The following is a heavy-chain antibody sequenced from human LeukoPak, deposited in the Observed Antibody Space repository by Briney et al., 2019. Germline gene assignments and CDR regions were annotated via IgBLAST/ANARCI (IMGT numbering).Heavy chain of an antibody. CDR3: ATDQRGYSSSSEYFQH. CDR1: GYTLTELS. J-gene: IGHJ1*01. V-gene: IGHV1-24*01. Sequence: ASVKVSCKVSGYTLTELSMHWVRQAPGKGLEWMGGFDPEDGETIYAQKFQGRVTMTEDTSTDTAYMELSSLRSEDTAVYYCATDQRGYSSSSEYFQHWGQGTLVTVPS. CDR2: FDPEDGET. D-gene: IGHD6-6*01.